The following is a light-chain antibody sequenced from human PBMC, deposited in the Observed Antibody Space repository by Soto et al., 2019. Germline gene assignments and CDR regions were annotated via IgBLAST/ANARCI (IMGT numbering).Light chain of an antibody. J-gene: IGKJ3*01. V-gene: IGKV1-5*03. CDR1: QSISTW. CDR3: QHYTTYSGT. Sequence: DIHMTQSPATLSASVGDRVTITCRASQSISTWLAWYQQKPGKAPKLLIYWASSLESGVPSRFSGSGSGTXXXXXXXSLQPDDFATYYCQHYTTYSGTFGPGTKVDIK. CDR2: WAS.